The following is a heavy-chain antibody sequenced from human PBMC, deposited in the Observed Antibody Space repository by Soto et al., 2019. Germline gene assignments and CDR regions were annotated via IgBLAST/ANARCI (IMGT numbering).Heavy chain of an antibody. CDR3: ARGLPRYYYYYGMDV. J-gene: IGHJ6*02. V-gene: IGHV4-34*01. CDR1: GGSFSGYY. Sequence: SETLSLTCAVYGGSFSGYYWSWIRQPPGKGLEWIGEINHSGSTNYNPSLKSRVTISVDTSKNQLSLKLSSVTAADTAVYYCARGLPRYYYYYGMDVWGQGTTVTVSS. CDR2: INHSGST.